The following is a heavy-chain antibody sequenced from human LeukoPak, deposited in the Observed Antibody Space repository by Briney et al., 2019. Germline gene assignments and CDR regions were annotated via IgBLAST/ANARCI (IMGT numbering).Heavy chain of an antibody. CDR3: ARDPQYSSSWNFDY. D-gene: IGHD6-13*01. CDR2: IYSGGST. CDR1: GFTVSSNY. V-gene: IGHV3-66*02. Sequence: PGGSLRLSCAASGFTVSSNYMSWVRQAPGKGLEWVSVIYSGGSTYHADSVKGRFTISRDNSKNTLYLQMNSLRAEDTAVYYCARDPQYSSSWNFDYWGQGTLVTVSS. J-gene: IGHJ4*02.